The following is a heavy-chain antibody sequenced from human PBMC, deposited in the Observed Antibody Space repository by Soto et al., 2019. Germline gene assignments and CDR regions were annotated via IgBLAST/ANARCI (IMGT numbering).Heavy chain of an antibody. V-gene: IGHV1-18*01. CDR2: ISAYNGNT. CDR3: ARAIGAGPLKLARRGNDAFDI. CDR1: GYTFTSYG. Sequence: ASVKVSCNASGYTFTSYGISLVRQAPGQGLEWMGWISAYNGNTNYAQKLQGRVTMTTDTSTSTAYMELRSLRSDDTAVYYCARAIGAGPLKLARRGNDAFDIWGQGTMVTVSS. D-gene: IGHD6-25*01. J-gene: IGHJ3*02.